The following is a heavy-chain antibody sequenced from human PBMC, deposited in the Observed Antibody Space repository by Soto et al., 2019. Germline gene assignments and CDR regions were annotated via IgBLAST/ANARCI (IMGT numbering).Heavy chain of an antibody. CDR3: ARYPCVSLGTDHHYCYGLDV. CDR2: TYYRSKWHN. D-gene: IGHD1-26*01. J-gene: IGHJ6*02. V-gene: IGHV6-1*01. Sequence: VQLLQSGPGLVKPSQILSLTCVISGDNVSANNAAWNWIRQSPSRGLEWLGRTYYRSKWHNDYAPSVKSRIIIKSDTSLNRFSLQLSSVTPEDTAVYYCARYPCVSLGTDHHYCYGLDVWGQGTTVTVSS. CDR1: GDNVSANNAA.